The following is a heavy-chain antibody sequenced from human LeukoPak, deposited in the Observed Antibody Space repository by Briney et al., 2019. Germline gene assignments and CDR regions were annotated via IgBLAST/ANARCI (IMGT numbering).Heavy chain of an antibody. CDR3: ARGAYYYGSGSYFPPYYFDY. J-gene: IGHJ4*02. V-gene: IGHV4-34*01. Sequence: SETLSPTCVVYGGSFSGYYWSWIRQPPGKGLEWIGEINHSGSTNYNPSLKSRVTISVDTSKNQFSLKLSSVTAADTAVYYCARGAYYYGSGSYFPPYYFDYWGQGTLVTVSS. CDR2: INHSGST. CDR1: GGSFSGYY. D-gene: IGHD3-10*01.